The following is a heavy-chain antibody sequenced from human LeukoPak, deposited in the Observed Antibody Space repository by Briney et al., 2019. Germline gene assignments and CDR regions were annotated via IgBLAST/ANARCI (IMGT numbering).Heavy chain of an antibody. J-gene: IGHJ4*02. CDR1: GYTFTGYY. CDR2: INPNSGGT. CDR3: ARDRSSGWYIGY. Sequence: ASVKVSCKASGYTFTGYYMHWVRQAPGQGLEWMGWINPNSGGTNYAQKFQGRVTMTRGTSISTAYMELSRLRSDDTAVYYCARDRSSGWYIGYWGQGTLVTVSS. D-gene: IGHD6-19*01. V-gene: IGHV1-2*02.